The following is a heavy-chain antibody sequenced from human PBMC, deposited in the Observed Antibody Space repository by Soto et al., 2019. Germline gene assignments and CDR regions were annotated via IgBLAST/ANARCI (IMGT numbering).Heavy chain of an antibody. CDR1: GFTFSNYW. Sequence: EVQLVESGGGLVQPGGSLRLSCAVSGFTFSNYWMHWVRQAPGKGLVWVSRINSDGSSTSYADFVKGRFTISRDNAKNTLDLQMNRLGAEDTAVYYCARFRVDGDYVPWGQGTLVTVSS. J-gene: IGHJ5*02. CDR2: INSDGSST. CDR3: ARFRVDGDYVP. D-gene: IGHD4-17*01. V-gene: IGHV3-74*01.